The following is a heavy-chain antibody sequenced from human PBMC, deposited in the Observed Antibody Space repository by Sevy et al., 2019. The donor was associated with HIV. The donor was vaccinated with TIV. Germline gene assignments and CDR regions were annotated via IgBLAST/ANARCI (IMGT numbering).Heavy chain of an antibody. D-gene: IGHD3-22*01. J-gene: IGHJ3*02. CDR1: GYTFTSYG. V-gene: IGHV1-18*01. Sequence: ASVKVSCKASGYTFTSYGISWVRQAPGQGLEWMGWISAYNGNTNYAQKLQGRVTMTTDTSTSTAYMELRSLRSDDTAVYYCAINYYDSSGYYYGWDFDIWGQGTMVTVSS. CDR3: AINYYDSSGYYYGWDFDI. CDR2: ISAYNGNT.